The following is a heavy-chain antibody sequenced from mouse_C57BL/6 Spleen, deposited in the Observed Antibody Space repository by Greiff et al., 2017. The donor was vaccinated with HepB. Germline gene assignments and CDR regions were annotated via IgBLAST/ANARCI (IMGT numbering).Heavy chain of an antibody. CDR2: INPYNGGT. V-gene: IGHV1-19*01. CDR3: ARDYSNPAWFAY. CDR1: GYTFTDYY. Sequence: DVQLQESGPVLVKPGASVKMSCKASGYTFTDYYMNWVKQSHGKSLEWIGVINPYNGGTSYNQKFKGKATLTVDKSSSTAYMELNSLTSEDSAVYYCARDYSNPAWFAYWGQGTLVTVSA. J-gene: IGHJ3*01. D-gene: IGHD2-5*01.